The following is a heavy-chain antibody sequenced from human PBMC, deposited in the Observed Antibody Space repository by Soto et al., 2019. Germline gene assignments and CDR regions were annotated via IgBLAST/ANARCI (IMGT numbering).Heavy chain of an antibody. Sequence: EEQLVESGGGLIQPGGSLRLSCAASGFSVRTNYMSWVRQVPGKGLEWVSLIYSGGSTHYTDSVRGRFTISRDSSKNTAYLHMDSLRVEHTAVYYCAREGEGAPPRYYYGMDVWGQGTTVTVS. CDR3: AREGEGAPPRYYYGMDV. CDR1: GFSVRTNY. J-gene: IGHJ6*02. CDR2: IYSGGST. D-gene: IGHD1-26*01. V-gene: IGHV3-53*01.